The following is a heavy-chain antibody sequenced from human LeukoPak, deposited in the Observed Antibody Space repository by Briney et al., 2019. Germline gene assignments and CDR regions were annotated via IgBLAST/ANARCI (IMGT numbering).Heavy chain of an antibody. D-gene: IGHD3-3*01. J-gene: IGHJ4*02. Sequence: ASVNVSCKASGYTFTSYAMHWVRQAPGQRLEWMGWINAGNGNTKYSQKFQDRVTITRDTSASTAYMELSSLRSEDTAVYYCARDPGDFWSGYYISALDYWGQGTLVTVSS. CDR2: INAGNGNT. CDR1: GYTFTSYA. CDR3: ARDPGDFWSGYYISALDY. V-gene: IGHV1-3*01.